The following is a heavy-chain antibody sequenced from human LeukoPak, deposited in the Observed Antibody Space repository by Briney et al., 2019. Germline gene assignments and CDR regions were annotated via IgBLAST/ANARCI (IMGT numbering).Heavy chain of an antibody. D-gene: IGHD6-13*01. CDR2: ISSSSSYI. CDR3: ARDQSEAAADYYYMDV. Sequence: PGGSLRLSCAASGFTFSSYSMNWVRQAPGKGLEWVSSISSSSSYIYYADSVKGRFTISRDNAKNSLYLQMNSLRVEDTAVYYCARDQSEAAADYYYMDVWGKGTTVTISS. J-gene: IGHJ6*03. CDR1: GFTFSSYS. V-gene: IGHV3-21*01.